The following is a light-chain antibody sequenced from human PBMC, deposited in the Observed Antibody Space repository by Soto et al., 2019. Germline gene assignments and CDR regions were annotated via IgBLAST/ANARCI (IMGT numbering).Light chain of an antibody. CDR2: EGS. V-gene: IGLV2-14*02. J-gene: IGLJ1*01. CDR1: SSDVGSYNL. Sequence: QSALTQPASVSGSPGQSITISCTGTSSDVGSYNLVSWYQQHPGKAPKLMIYEGSKRPSGVSNRFSGSKSGNTASLTISGLQAADDADYYCSLYTSENTYVFGTGTKLTVL. CDR3: SLYTSENTYV.